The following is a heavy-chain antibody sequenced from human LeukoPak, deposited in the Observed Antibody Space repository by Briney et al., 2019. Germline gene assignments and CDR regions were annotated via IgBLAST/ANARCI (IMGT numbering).Heavy chain of an antibody. CDR3: AELGITMIGGV. D-gene: IGHD3-10*02. J-gene: IGHJ6*04. Sequence: PGGSLRLSCAASGFTFSSYSMNWVRQAPGKGLEWVSSISSSSSYIKYADSVKGRFTISRDNAKNSLYLQMNSLRAEDTAVYYCAELGITMIGGVWGKGTTVTISS. CDR2: ISSSSSYI. V-gene: IGHV3-21*01. CDR1: GFTFSSYS.